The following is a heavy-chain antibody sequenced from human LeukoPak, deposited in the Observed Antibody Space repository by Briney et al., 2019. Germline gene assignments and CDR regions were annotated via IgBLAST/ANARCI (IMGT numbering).Heavy chain of an antibody. V-gene: IGHV1-2*02. J-gene: IGHJ4*02. D-gene: IGHD2-15*01. Sequence: ASVKVSCKASGFTFTAYYMHWVRQAPGQGPEWMGWINPNTGDTKYAQKFQGRVTMTRDTTISTAYLELSRLTSDDTAVYYCASYPRYVSTPPFDYWGQGTLVTVSS. CDR3: ASYPRYVSTPPFDY. CDR2: INPNTGDT. CDR1: GFTFTAYY.